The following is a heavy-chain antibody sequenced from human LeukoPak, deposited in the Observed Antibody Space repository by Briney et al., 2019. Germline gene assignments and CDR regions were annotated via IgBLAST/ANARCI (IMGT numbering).Heavy chain of an antibody. CDR2: INPNSGGT. Sequence: ASVKVSCKASGYTFTGYYMHWVRQAPGQGLKWMGWINPNSGGTNYAQKFQGRVTITRDTSISTAYMELSRLRSDDTAVYYCASALGYNSVFLLVIPWFDYWGQGTLVTVSS. J-gene: IGHJ4*02. CDR3: ASALGYNSVFLLVIPWFDY. V-gene: IGHV1-2*02. D-gene: IGHD3-9*01. CDR1: GYTFTGYY.